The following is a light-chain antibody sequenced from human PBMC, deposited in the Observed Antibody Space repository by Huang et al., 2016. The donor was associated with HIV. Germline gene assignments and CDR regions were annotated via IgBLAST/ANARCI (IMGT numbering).Light chain of an antibody. CDR2: GAS. V-gene: IGKV3-15*01. Sequence: EIVMTQSPATLSVAPGERATLSCRASQSVGTNLAWYQQKVGQASRLLIYGASTRATGCPDRFSGSGSGTEFTLTISSLQSEDFAVYYCQQYNNWPPLTFGGGTKVEIK. CDR3: QQYNNWPPLT. J-gene: IGKJ4*01. CDR1: QSVGTN.